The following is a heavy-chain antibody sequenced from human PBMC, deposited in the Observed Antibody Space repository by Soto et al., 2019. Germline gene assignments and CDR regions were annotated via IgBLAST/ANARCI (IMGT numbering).Heavy chain of an antibody. V-gene: IGHV1-2*04. Sequence: GASVKVSCKASGYTFTGYYMHWVRQAPGQGLEWMGWINPNSGGTNYAQKFQGWVTMTRDTSISTAYMELSRLRSDDTAVYYCASSSLRTNWNQLDYWGQGTLVTLSS. CDR1: GYTFTGYY. D-gene: IGHD1-20*01. CDR2: INPNSGGT. CDR3: ASSSLRTNWNQLDY. J-gene: IGHJ4*02.